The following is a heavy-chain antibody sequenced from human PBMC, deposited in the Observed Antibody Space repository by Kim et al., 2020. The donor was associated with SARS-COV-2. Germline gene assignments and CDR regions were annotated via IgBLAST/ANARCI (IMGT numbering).Heavy chain of an antibody. Sequence: SETLSLTCAVYGGSFSGYYWSWIRQPPGKGLEWIGEINHSGSTNYNPSLKSRVTISVDTSKNQFSLKLSSVTAADTAVYYCASSGYSSSWYHYYYYYGM. D-gene: IGHD6-13*01. CDR2: INHSGST. CDR3: ASSGYSSSWYHYYYYYGM. CDR1: GGSFSGYY. V-gene: IGHV4-34*01. J-gene: IGHJ6*01.